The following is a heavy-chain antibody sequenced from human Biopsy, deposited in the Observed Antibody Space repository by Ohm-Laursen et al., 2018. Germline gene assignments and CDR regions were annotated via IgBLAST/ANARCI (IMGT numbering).Heavy chain of an antibody. D-gene: IGHD2-15*01. V-gene: IGHV1-69*13. CDR1: GGTVSSYG. Sequence: SVKVSCKASGGTVSSYGISWVRQAPGQGLEWMGGIIPIFGIANYAQELQGRVTITADESTSTAYMELSSLRSEDAAVYYCARHLLGGGAYYDYWGQGTLVTVSS. J-gene: IGHJ4*02. CDR3: ARHLLGGGAYYDY. CDR2: IIPIFGIA.